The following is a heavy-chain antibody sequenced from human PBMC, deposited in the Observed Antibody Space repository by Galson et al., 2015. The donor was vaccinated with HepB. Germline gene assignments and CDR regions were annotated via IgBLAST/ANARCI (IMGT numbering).Heavy chain of an antibody. V-gene: IGHV1-8*01. CDR2: MNPNSGNT. J-gene: IGHJ4*02. Sequence: SVKVSCKASGYTFITYDINWVRPATGQGPEWMGWMNPNSGNTGYAQKFQGRISMTRNTSTSTAYMELSSLRSEDTAVYYCARSPVYDFWSGYYSGLMDYWGQGTLVTVSS. CDR3: ARSPVYDFWSGYYSGLMDY. CDR1: GYTFITYD. D-gene: IGHD3-3*01.